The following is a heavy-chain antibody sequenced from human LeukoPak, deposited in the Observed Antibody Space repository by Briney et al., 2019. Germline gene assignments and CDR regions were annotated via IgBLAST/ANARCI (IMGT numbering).Heavy chain of an antibody. Sequence: GGSLRLSCAASGFTFSSYSMNWVRQAPGKGLEWVSSISSSSSYIYYADSVKGRFTISRDNAKNSLYLQMNSLRAEDTAVYYCARVYGYSYGYEDYWGQGTLVTVSS. CDR3: ARVYGYSYGYEDY. V-gene: IGHV3-21*01. CDR1: GFTFSSYS. CDR2: ISSSSSYI. J-gene: IGHJ4*02. D-gene: IGHD5-18*01.